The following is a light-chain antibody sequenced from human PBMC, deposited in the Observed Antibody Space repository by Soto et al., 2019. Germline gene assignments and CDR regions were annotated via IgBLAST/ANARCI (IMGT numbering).Light chain of an antibody. CDR2: AAS. J-gene: IGKJ1*01. CDR1: ESIRTY. V-gene: IGKV1-39*01. CDR3: QQSYNSPPT. Sequence: DIQMTQSPSSLSASVGDRVTITCRASESIRTYLNWYQHKPGKAPKLLIFAASTLQSGIPSRFSGSGSGTDFIFTITSLQPEDFATSFCQQSYNSPPTFGPGTKVDIK.